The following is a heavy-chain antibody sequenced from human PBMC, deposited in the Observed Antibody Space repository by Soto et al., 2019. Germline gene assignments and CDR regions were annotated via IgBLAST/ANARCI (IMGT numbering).Heavy chain of an antibody. Sequence: SETLSLTCAVYGGSFSGYYWSWIRQPPGKGLEWIGEINHSGSTNYNPSLKSRVTISVDTSKNQFSLKLSSVTAADTAVYYCARAWGSDAFDIWGQGTMVTVSS. CDR2: INHSGST. V-gene: IGHV4-34*01. D-gene: IGHD7-27*01. CDR1: GGSFSGYY. CDR3: ARAWGSDAFDI. J-gene: IGHJ3*02.